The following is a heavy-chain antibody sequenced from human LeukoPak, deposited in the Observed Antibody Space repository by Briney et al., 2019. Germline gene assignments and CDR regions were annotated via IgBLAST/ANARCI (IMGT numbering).Heavy chain of an antibody. V-gene: IGHV1-69*05. J-gene: IGHJ4*02. CDR1: GDTLSGDA. CDR3: ATLAYSGFGPRSDSDY. Sequence: SVKVSCKASGDTLSGDAVNWVRQAPGQGLEWMGGIIPMFGTTIFAPKFQGRLTVTTDASTSTGYMELTSLQSEDTAVYYCATLAYSGFGPRSDSDYWGQGTLVTVSS. D-gene: IGHD5-12*01. CDR2: IIPMFGTT.